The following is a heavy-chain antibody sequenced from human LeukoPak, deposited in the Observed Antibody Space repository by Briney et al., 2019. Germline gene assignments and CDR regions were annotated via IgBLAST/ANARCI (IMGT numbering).Heavy chain of an antibody. V-gene: IGHV3-11*04. Sequence: GGSLRLSCAASGFTFSDYYMSWIRQAPGKGPEWVSYISSSGSTIYYADSVEGRFTISRDNAKNSLYLQMNSLRAEDAAVYYCAREDGEAYFDYWGQGTLVTVSS. CDR1: GFTFSDYY. CDR3: AREDGEAYFDY. CDR2: ISSSGSTI. J-gene: IGHJ4*02.